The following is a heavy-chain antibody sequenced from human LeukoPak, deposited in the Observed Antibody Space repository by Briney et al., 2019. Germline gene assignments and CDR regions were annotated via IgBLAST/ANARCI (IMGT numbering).Heavy chain of an antibody. D-gene: IGHD3-9*01. Sequence: GASVKVSCKASGYTFTDYYMHWVRQAPGQGLEWMGWINPNSGGTNYAQKFQGRVTMTRDTSISTAYMELSRLRSDDTAVYYCASAPYYDILTGYYPFDYWGQGTLVTVSS. CDR3: ASAPYYDILTGYYPFDY. CDR1: GYTFTDYY. V-gene: IGHV1-2*02. CDR2: INPNSGGT. J-gene: IGHJ4*02.